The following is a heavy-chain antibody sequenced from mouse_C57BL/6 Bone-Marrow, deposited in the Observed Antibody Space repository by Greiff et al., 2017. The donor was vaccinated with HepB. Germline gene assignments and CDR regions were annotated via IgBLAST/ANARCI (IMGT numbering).Heavy chain of an antibody. CDR3: VRHEDDGYTGAMDY. CDR1: GFSFNTYA. Sequence: EVQGVESGGGLVQPKGSLKLSCAASGFSFNTYAMNWVRQAPGKGLEWVARIRSKSNNYATYYADSVKDRFTISRDDSESMLYLQMNNLKTEDTAMYYCVRHEDDGYTGAMDYWGQGTSVTVSS. D-gene: IGHD2-3*01. CDR2: IRSKSNNYAT. J-gene: IGHJ4*01. V-gene: IGHV10-1*01.